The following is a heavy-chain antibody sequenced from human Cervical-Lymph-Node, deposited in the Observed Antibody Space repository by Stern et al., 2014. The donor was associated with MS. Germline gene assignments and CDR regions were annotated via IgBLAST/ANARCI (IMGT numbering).Heavy chain of an antibody. CDR1: GGTFNSHV. Sequence: QVQLVQSGAEVKEPGSSVKVSCKASGGTFNSHVFSWVRQAPGQGLEWMGGIIPLFAKPLYTQKFQGRVTITVDQSTDTVFMELNTLRSEDTAVYYCARGDVELERRGAFHYWGQGSLVTVSS. J-gene: IGHJ4*02. D-gene: IGHD1-1*01. CDR2: IIPLFAKP. V-gene: IGHV1-69*01. CDR3: ARGDVELERRGAFHY.